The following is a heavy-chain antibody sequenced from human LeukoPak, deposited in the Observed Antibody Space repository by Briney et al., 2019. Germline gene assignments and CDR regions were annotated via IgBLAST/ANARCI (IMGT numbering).Heavy chain of an antibody. D-gene: IGHD3-16*02. CDR2: IKSKTGGGTT. J-gene: IGHJ4*02. CDR1: EFTFSSYT. Sequence: GGSLRLSCAASEFTFSSYTMNWVRQAPGKGLEWVGRIKSKTGGGTTDYAAPVKGRFTISRDDSKNTLYLQMNSLKAEDTAVYYCTRTFGGVITNWGQGTLVTVSS. V-gene: IGHV3-15*01. CDR3: TRTFGGVITN.